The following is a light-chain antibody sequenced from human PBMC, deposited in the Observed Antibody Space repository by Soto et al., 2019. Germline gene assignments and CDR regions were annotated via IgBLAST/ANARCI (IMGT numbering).Light chain of an antibody. CDR2: GAS. Sequence: AIQMTQSPSSLSASVGDRVTITCRSSQGIRTDLGWYQQKPGKAPKLLIYGASSLQSEVPSRFSGSGSGTDFTLTIISLQPEDFATYYCLQDYNYPRTSGQGTKVDIK. J-gene: IGKJ1*01. CDR3: LQDYNYPRT. CDR1: QGIRTD. V-gene: IGKV1-6*01.